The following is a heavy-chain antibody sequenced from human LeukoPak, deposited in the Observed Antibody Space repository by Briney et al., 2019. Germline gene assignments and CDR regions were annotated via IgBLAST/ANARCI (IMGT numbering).Heavy chain of an antibody. Sequence: PGGSLRLSCAASGFTFSAYEMNWVRQAPGKGLEWVSYISSSSSTIYYADSVKGRFTISRDNAKNSLYLQMNSLRAEDTAVYYCARAGLGYSYGTGYYYYMDVWGKGITVTVSS. CDR3: ARAGLGYSYGTGYYYYMDV. CDR1: GFTFSAYE. V-gene: IGHV3-48*03. CDR2: ISSSSSTI. D-gene: IGHD5-18*01. J-gene: IGHJ6*03.